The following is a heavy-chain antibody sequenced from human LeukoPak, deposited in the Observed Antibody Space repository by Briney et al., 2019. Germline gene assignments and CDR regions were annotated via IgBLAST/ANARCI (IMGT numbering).Heavy chain of an antibody. J-gene: IGHJ4*02. CDR2: IRYDGNNK. V-gene: IGHV3-30*02. D-gene: IGHD1-1*01. CDR1: GFTFSSYD. Sequence: GGSLRLSCAPSGFTFSSYDMSWVRQAPGKGLEWVAFIRYDGNNKYYADSVKGRFTISRDNSENTLYLQLNSLRAEDTAVYYCTTINVASVFDYWGPGILVTVSS. CDR3: TTINVASVFDY.